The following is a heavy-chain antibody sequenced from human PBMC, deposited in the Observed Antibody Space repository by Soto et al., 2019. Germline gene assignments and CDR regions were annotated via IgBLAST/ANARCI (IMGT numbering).Heavy chain of an antibody. CDR1: GDSVSSNSAG. CDR2: TYYRSKWYY. Sequence: PSQTLSLTCAITGDSVSSNSAGWSWVRQSPSRGLEWLGRTYYRSKWYYEYAVSVRGRITINPDTSKNQYSLQLNSVTPEDTAVYYCAKAPGPKQWLPLLGDYWGQGTLVTVSS. CDR3: AKAPGPKQWLPLLGDY. V-gene: IGHV6-1*01. D-gene: IGHD6-19*01. J-gene: IGHJ4*02.